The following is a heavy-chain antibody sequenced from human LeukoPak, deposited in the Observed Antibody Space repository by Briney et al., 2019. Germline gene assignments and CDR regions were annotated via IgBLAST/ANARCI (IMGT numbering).Heavy chain of an antibody. CDR2: IIGSGSST. CDR3: AKGKRLLDY. Sequence: GGSLRLSCAASGFTFSSYWMHWVRQAPGKGLEWISCIIGSGSSTYYADSVKGRFTISRDNFQNTLYLQMNSLRAEDTAVYYCAKGKRLLDYWGQGTLVTVSS. D-gene: IGHD6-25*01. V-gene: IGHV3-23*01. CDR1: GFTFSSYW. J-gene: IGHJ4*02.